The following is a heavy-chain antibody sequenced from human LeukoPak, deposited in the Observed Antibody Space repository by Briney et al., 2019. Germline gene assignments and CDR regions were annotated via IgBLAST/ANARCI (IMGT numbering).Heavy chain of an antibody. D-gene: IGHD3-3*01. Sequence: SQTLFLTCTVSGGSISSGSYYWSWIRQPAGKGLEWIGRIYTSGSTNYNPSLKSRVTISVDTSKNQFSLKLSSVTAADTAVYYCARGYFWSGSRYGMDVWGQGTTVTVSS. CDR1: GGSISSGSYY. CDR2: IYTSGST. CDR3: ARGYFWSGSRYGMDV. V-gene: IGHV4-61*02. J-gene: IGHJ6*02.